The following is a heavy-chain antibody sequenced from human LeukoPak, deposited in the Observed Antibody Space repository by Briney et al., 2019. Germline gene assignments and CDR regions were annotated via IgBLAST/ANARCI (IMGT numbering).Heavy chain of an antibody. CDR2: ITPIFGTA. D-gene: IGHD4-23*01. V-gene: IGHV1-69*13. Sequence: SVKVSCKASGGTFKSNAISWVRQAPGQGLEWMGGITPIFGTANYAQKFQGRVTITAVESMSTAYMELSSLRSEDTAVYYCARGWLAETTVVTPYNYWGQGTLVTVSS. J-gene: IGHJ4*02. CDR1: GGTFKSNA. CDR3: ARGWLAETTVVTPYNY.